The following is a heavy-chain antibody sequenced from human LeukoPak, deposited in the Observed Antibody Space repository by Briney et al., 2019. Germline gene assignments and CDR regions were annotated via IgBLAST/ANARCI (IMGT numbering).Heavy chain of an antibody. J-gene: IGHJ3*02. CDR3: ARDLEGGSYYPPDVFDI. Sequence: GASVKVSCKTSGYSENFYGITWVRQVAGQGLEWMGWISAQHGQTEYAPNSQDRVTMTTDTSTSTAYMELRSLRSDDTAVYYCARDLEGGSYYPPDVFDIWGQGTMVTVSS. D-gene: IGHD1-26*01. CDR1: GYSENFYG. V-gene: IGHV1-18*01. CDR2: ISAQHGQT.